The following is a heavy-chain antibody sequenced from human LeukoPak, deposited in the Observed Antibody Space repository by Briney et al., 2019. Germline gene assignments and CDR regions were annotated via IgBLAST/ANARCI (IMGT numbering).Heavy chain of an antibody. Sequence: SETLSLTCAVYGGPFSGYYWSWIRQPPGKGLEWIGEINHSGSTNYNPSLKSRVTISVDTSKNQFSLKLSSVTAADTAVYYCARGRGEYYYDSSGYYPWWGQGTLVTVSS. D-gene: IGHD3-22*01. J-gene: IGHJ4*02. CDR1: GGPFSGYY. V-gene: IGHV4-34*01. CDR2: INHSGST. CDR3: ARGRGEYYYDSSGYYPW.